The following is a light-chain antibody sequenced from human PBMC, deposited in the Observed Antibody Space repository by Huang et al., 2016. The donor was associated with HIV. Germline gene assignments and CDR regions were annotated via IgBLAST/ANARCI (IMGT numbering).Light chain of an antibody. Sequence: EIVLTQSPATLSLSPGERATLSGKASQSVSSSLAWYQQKPGQAPRLLIYNTSNRATGIPARFRGSESGTDFTLTISSLEPEDFAVYYCQQRSNWPLFTFGPGTKVDIK. CDR2: NTS. CDR3: QQRSNWPLFT. CDR1: QSVSSS. J-gene: IGKJ3*01. V-gene: IGKV3-11*01.